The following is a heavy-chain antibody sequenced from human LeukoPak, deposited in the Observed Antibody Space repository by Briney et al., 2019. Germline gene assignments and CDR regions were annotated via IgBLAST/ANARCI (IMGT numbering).Heavy chain of an antibody. CDR2: ISYDGSIT. CDR1: EFSFNNFA. Sequence: PGGSLRLSCAASEFSFNNFAMYWVRQAPGKGLEWLAVISYDGSITYYADSVKGRFTISRDNSNNTLHLQMNSLRAEDTALYYCARDDNPLWFDPWGQGTLVIVSS. CDR3: ARDDNPLWFDP. D-gene: IGHD5-24*01. J-gene: IGHJ5*02. V-gene: IGHV3-30-3*01.